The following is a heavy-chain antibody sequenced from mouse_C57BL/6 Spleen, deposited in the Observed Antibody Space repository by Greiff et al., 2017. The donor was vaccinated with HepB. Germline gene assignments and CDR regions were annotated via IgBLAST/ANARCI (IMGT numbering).Heavy chain of an antibody. CDR3: AKDYYGSSYGPYFDY. CDR1: GYTFTSYW. J-gene: IGHJ2*01. V-gene: IGHV1-7*01. Sequence: VQLQQSGAELAKPGASVKLSCKASGYTFTSYWMHWVKQRPGQGLEWIGYINPSSGYTKYNQKFKDKATLTADKSSSTAYMQLSSLTYEDSAVYYCAKDYYGSSYGPYFDYWGQGTTLTVSS. CDR2: INPSSGYT. D-gene: IGHD1-1*01.